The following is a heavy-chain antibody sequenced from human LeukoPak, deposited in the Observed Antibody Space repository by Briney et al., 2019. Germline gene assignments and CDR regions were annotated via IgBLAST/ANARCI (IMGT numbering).Heavy chain of an antibody. CDR3: ASWVGDYPGGSKNDAFDI. J-gene: IGHJ3*02. V-gene: IGHV3-66*01. Sequence: PGGSLRPSCAASGITVSSNYMSWVRQAPGKGLEWVSVIYSGGSTYYADSVKGRFTISRVYSKNTLYLQMNSLRAEDTAVYYCASWVGDYPGGSKNDAFDIWGQGTMVTVSS. CDR2: IYSGGST. CDR1: GITVSSNY. D-gene: IGHD5-12*01.